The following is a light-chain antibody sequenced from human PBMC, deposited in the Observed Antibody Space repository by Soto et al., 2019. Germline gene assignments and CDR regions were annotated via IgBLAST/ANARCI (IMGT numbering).Light chain of an antibody. CDR2: GAS. CDR3: QEYDGAPIT. Sequence: SVLTQSPGTLSLSPGERATLSCRASQSVTSTSLAWYQQKPGQAPRLLMYGASSRATGTPDRISGGGSGTDFTLTISRLQPEDFATYYCQEYDGAPITFGLGTRLEIK. V-gene: IGKV3-20*01. J-gene: IGKJ5*01. CDR1: QSVTSTS.